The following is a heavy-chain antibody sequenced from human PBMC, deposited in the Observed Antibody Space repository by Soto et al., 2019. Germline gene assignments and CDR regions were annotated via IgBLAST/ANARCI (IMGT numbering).Heavy chain of an antibody. CDR3: ARGGSATGTIFGVVIIPDYYYYYGMDV. CDR1: GGTFSSYA. D-gene: IGHD3-3*01. CDR2: IIPIFGTA. Sequence: ASVKVSCKASGGTFSSYAISWVRQAPGQGLEWMGGIIPIFGTANYAQKFQGRVTITADESTSTAHMELSSLRSEDTAVYYCARGGSATGTIFGVVIIPDYYYYYGMDVWGQGTTVTVSS. J-gene: IGHJ6*02. V-gene: IGHV1-69*13.